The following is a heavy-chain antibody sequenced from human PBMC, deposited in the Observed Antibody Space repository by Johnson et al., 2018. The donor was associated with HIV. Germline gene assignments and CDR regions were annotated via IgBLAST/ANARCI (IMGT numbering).Heavy chain of an antibody. V-gene: IGHV3-23*04. Sequence: EVQLVESGGGLVQPGGSLRLSCAASGFTFSSYAMSWVRQAPGKGLEWVSAISGSGGSTYYADSVKGRFTISRDNSKNTLYLQMNSLRAEDTAVYYCAREFLPTAYSSSSSAFDIWGQGTMVTVSS. CDR3: AREFLPTAYSSSSSAFDI. CDR2: ISGSGGST. CDR1: GFTFSSYA. D-gene: IGHD6-6*01. J-gene: IGHJ3*02.